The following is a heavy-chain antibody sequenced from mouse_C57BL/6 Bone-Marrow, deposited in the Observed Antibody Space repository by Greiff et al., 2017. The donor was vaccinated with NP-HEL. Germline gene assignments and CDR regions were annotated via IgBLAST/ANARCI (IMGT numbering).Heavy chain of an antibody. D-gene: IGHD1-1*01. CDR2: IDPETGGT. CDR1: GYTFTDYE. Sequence: QVQLKESGAELVRPGASVTLSCKASGYTFTDYEMHWVKQTPVHGLEWIGAIDPETGGTAYNQKFKGKAILTADKSSSTAYMELRSLTSEDSAVYYCTSGGRGGGQGTTLTVSS. V-gene: IGHV1-15*01. J-gene: IGHJ2*01. CDR3: TSGGRG.